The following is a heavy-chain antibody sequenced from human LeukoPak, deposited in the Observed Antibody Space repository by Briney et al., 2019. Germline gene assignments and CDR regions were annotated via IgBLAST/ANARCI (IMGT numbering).Heavy chain of an antibody. CDR3: ARLYMSSSPSAY. V-gene: IGHV5-10-1*01. Sequence: GESLRISCKGSGYTFTTYWFTWVRQMPGKGLEWMGRIDPKDSYTIYSPSFQGHVTISADTSISTAYLQWSSLKASDTAMYFCARLYMSSSPSAYWGQGALVTVSS. CDR2: IDPKDSYT. D-gene: IGHD1-14*01. CDR1: GYTFTTYW. J-gene: IGHJ4*02.